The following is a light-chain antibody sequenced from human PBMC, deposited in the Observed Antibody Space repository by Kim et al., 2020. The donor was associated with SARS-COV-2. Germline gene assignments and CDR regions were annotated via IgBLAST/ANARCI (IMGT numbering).Light chain of an antibody. CDR3: QHYGRSRYT. CDR2: GAS. J-gene: IGKJ2*01. V-gene: IGKV3-20*01. CDR1: QSVSRNY. Sequence: EIVLTQSPGTLSLSPGERATLSCRASQSVSRNYLAWYQQKLGQTPRLLIYGASTRAPGIPDRFSGSGSGADFTLTISSLGPEDFAVYYCQHYGRSRYTFGQGTKLEL.